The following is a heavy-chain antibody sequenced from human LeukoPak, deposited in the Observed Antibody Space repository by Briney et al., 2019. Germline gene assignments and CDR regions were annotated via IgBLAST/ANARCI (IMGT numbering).Heavy chain of an antibody. CDR2: IYYSGST. J-gene: IGHJ4*02. D-gene: IGHD3-10*01. CDR3: ARVSGADRGETLFDY. Sequence: PSQTLSLTCTVSDGSIISDGYYGSGIRQHPGKGLEWIGYIYYSGSTYYNPSLKGRVTISVDTSKNQFSLKLSSVTAADTAVYYCARVSGADRGETLFDYWGQGTLVTVSS. CDR1: DGSIISDGYY. V-gene: IGHV4-31*03.